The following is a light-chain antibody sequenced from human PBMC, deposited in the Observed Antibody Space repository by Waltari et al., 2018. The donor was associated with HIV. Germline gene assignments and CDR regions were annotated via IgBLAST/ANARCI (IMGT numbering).Light chain of an antibody. J-gene: IGLJ1*01. Sequence: QSALTQPASVSGSPGQSITISCTGTSSDVGGYNYVSWYQQHPGKAPKLMIYEVSNRPSGVSNRFSGSKSGNTASLTISGLQAEDDADYYCFSYTSSSTLYVFGTGTKVTVL. V-gene: IGLV2-14*01. CDR2: EVS. CDR1: SSDVGGYNY. CDR3: FSYTSSSTLYV.